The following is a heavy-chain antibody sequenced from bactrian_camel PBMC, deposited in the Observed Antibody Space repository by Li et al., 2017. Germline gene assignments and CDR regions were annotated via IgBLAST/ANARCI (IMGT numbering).Heavy chain of an antibody. CDR2: IYTHGRIT. CDR3: AIQAYACGVESWCPMVGTFGY. Sequence: HVQLVESGGGLVQPGGSLRLSCAASGFTFSSYYMSWVRQAPGKGLEWVSSIYTHGRITQYADPVKGRFTISRDNAKNTLYLQMSSLRTDDIAVYYCAIQAYACGVESWCPMVGTFGYWGQGTQVTVS. D-gene: IGHD5*01. CDR1: GFTFSSYY. J-gene: IGHJ6*01. V-gene: IGHV3-2*01.